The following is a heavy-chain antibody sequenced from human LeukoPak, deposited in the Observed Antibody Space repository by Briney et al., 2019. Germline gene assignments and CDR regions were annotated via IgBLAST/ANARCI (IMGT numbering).Heavy chain of an antibody. J-gene: IGHJ4*02. CDR1: GFTFSSYA. CDR2: IWYDGSNK. Sequence: GGSLRLSCAASGFTFSSYAMSWVRQAPGKGLEWVAVIWYDGSNKYYADSVKGRFTISRDNSKNTLYLQMNSLRAEDTAVYYCARDHDIVVVPAALDYWGQGTLVTVSS. CDR3: ARDHDIVVVPAALDY. V-gene: IGHV3-33*08. D-gene: IGHD2-2*01.